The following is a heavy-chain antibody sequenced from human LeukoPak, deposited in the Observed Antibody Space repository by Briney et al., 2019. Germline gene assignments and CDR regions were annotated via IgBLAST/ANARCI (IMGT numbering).Heavy chain of an antibody. D-gene: IGHD1-1*01. CDR1: GFSFDDLG. V-gene: IGHV3-7*01. CDR3: ATYINWVAGDV. CDR2: INHEGGDI. Sequence: GGSLRLSCAASGFSFDDLGMTWVRQVPGKGLEWVANINHEGGDIQYVDSVKGRFTISRDNAKDSVYLQMNSLRAEDTAVYHCATYINWVAGDVWGQGTTVTVSS. J-gene: IGHJ6*02.